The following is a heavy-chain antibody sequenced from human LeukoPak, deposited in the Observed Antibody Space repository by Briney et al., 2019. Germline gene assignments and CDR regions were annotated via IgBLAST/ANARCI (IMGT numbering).Heavy chain of an antibody. V-gene: IGHV1-24*01. Sequence: ASVKVSCKVSGYTLTELSMHWVRQAPGKGLEWMGGFDPEDGETIYAQKFQGRVTMTEDTSTDTAYMELSSLRSEDTAVYYCARTKHSGYCSGGSCYSSSLFDPWGQGTLVTVSS. J-gene: IGHJ5*02. CDR3: ARTKHSGYCSGGSCYSSSLFDP. CDR1: GYTLTELS. CDR2: FDPEDGET. D-gene: IGHD2-15*01.